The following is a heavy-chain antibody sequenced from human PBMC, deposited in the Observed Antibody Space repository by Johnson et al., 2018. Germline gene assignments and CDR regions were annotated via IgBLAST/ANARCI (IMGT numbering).Heavy chain of an antibody. CDR3: AIGPQGGYSRCWPALGGLDI. V-gene: IGHV3-9*01. CDR2: ISWNSGDI. J-gene: IGHJ3*02. D-gene: IGHD6-19*01. CDR1: GFIFNDYA. Sequence: VQLVQSGGGVVQPGRSLRLSCAASGFIFNDYALHWVRQAPGKGLEWVSGISWNSGDIGYADSVKGRFTISRDNSKNSLYLQLNSLRAEDRAAYFCAIGPQGGYSRCWPALGGLDIWGQGTTVTVSS.